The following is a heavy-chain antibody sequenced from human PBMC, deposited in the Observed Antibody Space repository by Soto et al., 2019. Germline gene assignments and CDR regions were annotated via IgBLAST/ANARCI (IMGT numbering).Heavy chain of an antibody. Sequence: SETLSLTCTVSGGSISSYYWSWIRQPPGKGLEWIGYMYNTGSTIYNPSLKSRVTISVDTSKNQFSLKLSSVTAADTAVYYCARRYFDWLLSGRGWFDPWGQGTLVTVSS. CDR3: ARRYFDWLLSGRGWFDP. J-gene: IGHJ5*02. CDR2: MYNTGST. V-gene: IGHV4-59*12. D-gene: IGHD3-9*01. CDR1: GGSISSYY.